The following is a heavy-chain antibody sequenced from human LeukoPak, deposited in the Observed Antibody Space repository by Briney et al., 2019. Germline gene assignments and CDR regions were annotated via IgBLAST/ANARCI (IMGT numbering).Heavy chain of an antibody. D-gene: IGHD6-25*01. Sequence: SETLSLTCTVSGGSISTFYWTWIRQPAGKGLEWIGRINNSGSTNFNPSLRSRVSMSVDRSKNQFSVTLSSVTAADTAVYFCAREGGDPRWLDPWGQGTLVTVSS. CDR1: GGSISTFY. V-gene: IGHV4-4*07. CDR2: INNSGST. CDR3: AREGGDPRWLDP. J-gene: IGHJ5*02.